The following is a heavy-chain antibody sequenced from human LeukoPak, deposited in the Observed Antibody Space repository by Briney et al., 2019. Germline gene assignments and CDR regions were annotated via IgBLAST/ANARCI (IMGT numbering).Heavy chain of an antibody. V-gene: IGHV3-9*01. D-gene: IGHD3-22*01. CDR2: ISWNSGSI. J-gene: IGHJ2*01. Sequence: GGSLRLSCAASGFTFDDYAMHWVRQAPGKGLGWVSGISWNSGSIGYADSVKGRFTISRDNAKNSLYLQMNSLRAEDTALYYCAKGSYYYDSSGYYWVRYFDLWGRGTLVTVSS. CDR1: GFTFDDYA. CDR3: AKGSYYYDSSGYYWVRYFDL.